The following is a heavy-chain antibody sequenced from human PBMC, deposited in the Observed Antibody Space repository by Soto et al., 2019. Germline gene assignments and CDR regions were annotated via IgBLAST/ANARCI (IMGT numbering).Heavy chain of an antibody. CDR3: ARDFCRSPTCLDY. D-gene: IGHD2-2*01. CDR2: IQYDGSKK. Sequence: GGSLRLSCAASGFPFRNYGMHWVRQAPGKGLEWVTAIQYDGSKKYYADSVKGRFTISRDDSKNALYMQMDSLRVEDTAVYYCARDFCRSPTCLDYWGQGTLVTVSS. J-gene: IGHJ4*02. CDR1: GFPFRNYG. V-gene: IGHV3-33*01.